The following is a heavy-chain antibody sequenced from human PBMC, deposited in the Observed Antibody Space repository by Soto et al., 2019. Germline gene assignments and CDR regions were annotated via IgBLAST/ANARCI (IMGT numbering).Heavy chain of an antibody. V-gene: IGHV3-23*01. CDR3: AKSSSRANHYGMEV. J-gene: IGHJ6*01. CDR1: GFTFNSYG. CDR2: VSAGGGDT. Sequence: GGSLRLSCAASGFTFNSYGMNWVRHAPGKGLEWVAGVSAGGGDTSYADSVKGRFTISRDNSKDTLYLQMNSLRAEDTAVYYCAKSSSRANHYGMEVWGQGTTVTGSS. D-gene: IGHD2-2*01.